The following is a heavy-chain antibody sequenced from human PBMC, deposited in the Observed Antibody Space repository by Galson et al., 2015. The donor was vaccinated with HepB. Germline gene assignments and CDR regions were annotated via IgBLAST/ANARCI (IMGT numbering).Heavy chain of an antibody. V-gene: IGHV3-30-3*01. CDR2: ISYDGSNK. CDR1: GFTFSSYA. CDR3: AITSATYYYDSSGPRIDY. J-gene: IGHJ4*02. D-gene: IGHD3-22*01. Sequence: SLRLSCAASGFTFSSYAMHWVRQAPGKGLEWVAVISYDGSNKYYADSVKGRFTISRDNSKNTLYLQMNSLRAEDTAVYYCAITSATYYYDSSGPRIDYWGQGTLVTVSS.